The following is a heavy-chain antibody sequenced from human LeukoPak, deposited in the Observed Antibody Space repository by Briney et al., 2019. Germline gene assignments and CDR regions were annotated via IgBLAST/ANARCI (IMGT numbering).Heavy chain of an antibody. CDR3: GRGGRRDGYNFRY. J-gene: IGHJ4*02. CDR1: GGSISSGSYY. D-gene: IGHD5-24*01. Sequence: SQTLSLTCNVSGGSISSGSYYWGWLRQPPGKGREWIGRIYTSGSTNYSPSLKSRVTISVDTSKNQFSLKLSSVTAAETAGDYCGRGGRRDGYNFRYWGQGTLVTVSS. V-gene: IGHV4-61*02. CDR2: IYTSGST.